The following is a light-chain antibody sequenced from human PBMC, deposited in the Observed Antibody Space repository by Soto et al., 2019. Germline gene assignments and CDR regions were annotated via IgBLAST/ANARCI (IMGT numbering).Light chain of an antibody. CDR1: QSVSSSY. J-gene: IGKJ5*01. Sequence: EIVLTQSPGTLSLSPGERATLSCRASQSVSSSYLAWYQQKPGQAPRLLIYGASSRATGIPDRFSGSGSGTEFTLTISGLQSEDFAVYYCQQYENWPPITFGQGTRLEIK. CDR2: GAS. V-gene: IGKV3-20*01. CDR3: QQYENWPPIT.